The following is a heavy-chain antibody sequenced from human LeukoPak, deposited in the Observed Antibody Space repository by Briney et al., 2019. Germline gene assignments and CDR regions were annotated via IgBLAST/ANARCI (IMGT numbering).Heavy chain of an antibody. D-gene: IGHD7-27*01. J-gene: IGHJ4*02. V-gene: IGHV1-2*02. CDR1: GYTFTGYY. CDR2: IEPTSSAT. Sequence: GSSVNVSFKGTGYTFTGYYLHWLRQAPGQALEWLGWIEPTSSATTYGQKFQGRVTMTRSTSISTAYMERRRLRSDDTAVYYSARGLTGGLDYWGEGTLVTVSA. CDR3: ARGLTGGLDY.